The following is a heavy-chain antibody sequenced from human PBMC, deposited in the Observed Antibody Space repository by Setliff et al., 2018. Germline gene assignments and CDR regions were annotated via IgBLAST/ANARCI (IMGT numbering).Heavy chain of an antibody. CDR1: GYTFTNYG. CDR3: ARLVRYCSTIACQRASGDES. J-gene: IGHJ5*01. CDR2: YSPYNGKT. Sequence: ASVKVSCKASGYTFTNYGVTWVRQAPGQGLEWVGWYSPYNGKTYSAQKFQGRVTLSTDTSTTTAYMELRSLTSGDTAMYYCARLVRYCSTIACQRASGDESWGQGTLVTVSS. D-gene: IGHD2-8*01. V-gene: IGHV1-18*01.